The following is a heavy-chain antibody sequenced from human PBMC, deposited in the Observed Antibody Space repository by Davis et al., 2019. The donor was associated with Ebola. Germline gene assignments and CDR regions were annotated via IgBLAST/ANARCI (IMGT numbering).Heavy chain of an antibody. Sequence: PGGSLRLSCAASGFTFSDYYMSWIRQAPGKGLEWVSYISRGGKTIYYADSVRGRFTISRDNSKNTLYLQMSSLRADDTAVYYCAKESTSCGGDCYSLSDYWGQGTLVTVSS. CDR1: GFTFSDYY. J-gene: IGHJ4*02. D-gene: IGHD2-21*02. CDR3: AKESTSCGGDCYSLSDY. V-gene: IGHV3-11*01. CDR2: ISRGGKTI.